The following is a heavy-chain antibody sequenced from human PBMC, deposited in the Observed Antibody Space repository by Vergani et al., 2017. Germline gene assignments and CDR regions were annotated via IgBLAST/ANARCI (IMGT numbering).Heavy chain of an antibody. CDR3: AKSSSGWVYYFDY. CDR2: IWYDGSNK. Sequence: QVQLVESGGGVVQPGRSLRLSCAASGFTFSSYGMHWVRQAPGKGLEWVAVIWYDGSNKYYADSVKGRFTISRDNSKNTLYLQMNSLRAEDTAVDYCAKSSSGWVYYFDYWGQGTLVTVSS. V-gene: IGHV3-33*06. J-gene: IGHJ4*02. CDR1: GFTFSSYG. D-gene: IGHD6-19*01.